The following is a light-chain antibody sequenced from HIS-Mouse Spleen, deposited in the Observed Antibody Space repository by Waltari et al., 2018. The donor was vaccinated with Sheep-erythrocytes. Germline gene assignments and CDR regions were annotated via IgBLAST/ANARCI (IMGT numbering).Light chain of an antibody. J-gene: IGLJ2*01. CDR2: QDS. CDR3: QAWDSSTAV. V-gene: IGLV3-1*01. Sequence: SYELTQPPSVSVSPGQTASIPCSGDKLGDQYACWSQQKPGQSPVLVIYQDSKRPSGIPERFSGSNSGNTATLTISGTQAMDEADYYCQAWDSSTAVFGGGTKLTVL. CDR1: KLGDQY.